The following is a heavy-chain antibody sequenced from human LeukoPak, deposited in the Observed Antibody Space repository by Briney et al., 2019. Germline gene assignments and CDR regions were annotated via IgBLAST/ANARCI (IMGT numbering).Heavy chain of an antibody. V-gene: IGHV3-21*01. CDR2: ISSSSSYI. CDR1: GFTFSSYS. J-gene: IGHJ5*02. CDR3: ARDSVTMVRGRNWFDP. Sequence: GGSLRLSCAASGFTFSSYSMNWVRQAPGKGLEWVSSISSSSSYIYYADSVKGRFTISRDNAKNSLYLQMNSLRAEDTAVYYCARDSVTMVRGRNWFDPWGQGTLVTVSS. D-gene: IGHD3-10*01.